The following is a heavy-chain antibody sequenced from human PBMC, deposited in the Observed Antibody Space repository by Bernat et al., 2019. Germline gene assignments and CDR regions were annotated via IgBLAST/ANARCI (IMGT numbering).Heavy chain of an antibody. V-gene: IGHV4-34*01. J-gene: IGHJ4*02. CDR3: ARGGSNKSGPGHYFDY. Sequence: QVQLQQWGAGLLKPSETLSLTCAVYGGSFSGYYWSWIRQPPGKGLEWIGEINHSGSTNYNPSLKSRVTISVDTSKNQFSPKLSSVTAADTAVYYCARGGSNKSGPGHYFDYWGQGTLVTVSS. D-gene: IGHD1/OR15-1a*01. CDR2: INHSGST. CDR1: GGSFSGYY.